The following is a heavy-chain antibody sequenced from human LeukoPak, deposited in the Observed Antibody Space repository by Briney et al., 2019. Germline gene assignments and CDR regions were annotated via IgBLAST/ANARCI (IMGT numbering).Heavy chain of an antibody. CDR2: IIPTLDVA. J-gene: IGHJ4*02. Sequence: ASVKVSCKASGDNFSSYVITWVRQAPGQGLEWMGRIIPTLDVANFAQKFKGRVTITADKSTNTAHLELSSLRSEDTAVYYCATAITMIVVAPYFDYWGQGTLVTVSS. D-gene: IGHD3-22*01. CDR3: ATAITMIVVAPYFDY. V-gene: IGHV1-69*04. CDR1: GDNFSSYV.